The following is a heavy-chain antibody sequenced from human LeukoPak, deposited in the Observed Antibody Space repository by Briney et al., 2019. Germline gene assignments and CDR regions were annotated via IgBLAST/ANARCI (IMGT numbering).Heavy chain of an antibody. CDR3: AREGSGNYYYMDV. CDR2: ISSSSSYI. CDR1: GFTFSSYA. J-gene: IGHJ6*03. D-gene: IGHD3-10*01. V-gene: IGHV3-21*01. Sequence: GGSLRLSCAASGFTFSSYAMSWVRQAPGKGVEWVSLISSSSSYIYYADSVKGRFTISRDNPKNSLYLHMNSLRAEDTAVYYCAREGSGNYYYMDVWGKGTTVTVSS.